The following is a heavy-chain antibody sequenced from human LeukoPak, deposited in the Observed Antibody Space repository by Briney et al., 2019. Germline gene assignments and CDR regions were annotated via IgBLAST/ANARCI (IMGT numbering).Heavy chain of an antibody. CDR3: ARINNTPKYYYDSSGYYSDAFDI. V-gene: IGHV2-70*01. Sequence: SGPTLVNPTQTLTLTCTFSGFSLSTSGMCVSWIRQPPGKALEWLALIDWDDDKYYSTSLKTRLTISKDTSKNQVVLTMTNMDPVDTATYYCARINNTPKYYYDSSGYYSDAFDIWGQGTMVTVSS. J-gene: IGHJ3*02. D-gene: IGHD3-22*01. CDR2: IDWDDDK. CDR1: GFSLSTSGMC.